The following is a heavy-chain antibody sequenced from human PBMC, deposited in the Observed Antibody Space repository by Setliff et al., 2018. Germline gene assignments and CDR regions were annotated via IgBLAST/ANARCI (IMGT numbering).Heavy chain of an antibody. CDR3: ARLVRYCTRTACQKVAGVES. Sequence: VKVSCKASGSSFSDSAVNWVRQAPGQGLEWVGWISVYSGNAYYAQKLQDRVTLTTYTSTTTAYLELRSLRPDATAVYYCARLVRYCTRTACQKVAGVESWGQGTLVTVSS. CDR1: GSSFSDSA. V-gene: IGHV1-18*01. CDR2: ISVYSGNA. D-gene: IGHD1-26*01. J-gene: IGHJ5*01.